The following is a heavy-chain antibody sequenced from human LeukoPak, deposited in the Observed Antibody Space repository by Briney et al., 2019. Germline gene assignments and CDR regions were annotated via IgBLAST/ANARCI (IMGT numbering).Heavy chain of an antibody. D-gene: IGHD3-16*02. Sequence: PGESLKISCQGSGYTFTSYWIAWVRQMPGKGLEWMGIIYAGDYDTRYSPSFQGQVTISVEKATSTAYLQWSSLKASDTAMYYCARGPWLYRSDYWGQGTLVTVSS. CDR1: GYTFTSYW. CDR2: IYAGDYDT. CDR3: ARGPWLYRSDY. J-gene: IGHJ4*02. V-gene: IGHV5-51*01.